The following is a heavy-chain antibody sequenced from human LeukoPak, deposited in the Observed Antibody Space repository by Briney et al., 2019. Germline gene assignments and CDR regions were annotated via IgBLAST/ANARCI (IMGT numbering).Heavy chain of an antibody. CDR3: AELGITMIGGV. CDR2: ISSSGSTI. CDR1: GFSFSSYW. D-gene: IGHD3-10*02. J-gene: IGHJ6*04. Sequence: GGSLRLSCAASGFSFSSYWMNWVRQAPGKGLEWVSYISSSGSTIYYADSVKGRFTISRDNAKNSLYLQMNSLRAEDTAVYYCAELGITMIGGVWGKGTTVTISS. V-gene: IGHV3-48*04.